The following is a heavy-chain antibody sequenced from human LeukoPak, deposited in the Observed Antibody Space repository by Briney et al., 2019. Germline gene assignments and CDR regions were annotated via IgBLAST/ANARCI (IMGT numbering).Heavy chain of an antibody. CDR1: GGTFSSYA. Sequence: GASVKVSCKASGGTFSSYAISWVRQAPGQGLEWMGGIIPIFGTANYAQKFQGRVTITADESTSTANMELSSLRSEDTAVYYCASRGAYYDFWSGYPLWGQGTLVTVSS. J-gene: IGHJ4*02. CDR3: ASRGAYYDFWSGYPL. CDR2: IIPIFGTA. V-gene: IGHV1-69*13. D-gene: IGHD3-3*01.